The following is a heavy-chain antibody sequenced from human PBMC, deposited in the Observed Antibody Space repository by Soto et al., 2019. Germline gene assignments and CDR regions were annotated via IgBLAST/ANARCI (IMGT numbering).Heavy chain of an antibody. V-gene: IGHV3-30*18. CDR1: GFAFNKFG. Sequence: QVQLVEPGGGVVQPGTSLRLSCEASGFAFNKFGMHWVRQAPGKGLEWVAFISYDGSYQYYADSVQGRLTITRDNSMNTLNMQLNSLRREDAAVYYCAKGGEVGGVLGDHWGQGTLVTVSP. J-gene: IGHJ4*02. D-gene: IGHD1-26*01. CDR2: ISYDGSYQ. CDR3: AKGGEVGGVLGDH.